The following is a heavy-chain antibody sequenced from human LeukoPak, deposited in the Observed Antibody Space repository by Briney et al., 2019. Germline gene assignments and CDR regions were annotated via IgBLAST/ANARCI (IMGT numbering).Heavy chain of an antibody. V-gene: IGHV3-7*01. J-gene: IGHJ5*02. CDR3: ARIRICCCFDP. CDR1: GFSFSTYW. CDR2: IKEDGSEK. Sequence: PGGSLRLSCAASGFSFSTYWMSWIRQAPGKGLEWVANIKEDGSEKYYVDSVKGRFTISRDNAKNSLYLQANSLRAEDKAVYYCARIRICCCFDPWGQGTLVTVSS. D-gene: IGHD2/OR15-2a*01.